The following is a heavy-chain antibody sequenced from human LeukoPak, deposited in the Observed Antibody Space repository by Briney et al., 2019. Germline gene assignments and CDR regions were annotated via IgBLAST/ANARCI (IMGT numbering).Heavy chain of an antibody. CDR1: GFTFSSYT. D-gene: IGHD4-17*01. V-gene: IGHV3-30*18. Sequence: SGGSLRLSCAASGFTFSSYTMNWVRQAPGKGLEWVGDISYDGSSKNYADSVKGRFTISRDNSNNTMYLQMNSLRVEDTAVYYCAKLTTVTPFDYWGQGTRVTVSS. CDR2: ISYDGSSK. J-gene: IGHJ4*02. CDR3: AKLTTVTPFDY.